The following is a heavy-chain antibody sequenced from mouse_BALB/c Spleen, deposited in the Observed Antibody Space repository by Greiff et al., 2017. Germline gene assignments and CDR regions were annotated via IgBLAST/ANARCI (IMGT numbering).Heavy chain of an antibody. V-gene: IGHV1-69*02. J-gene: IGHJ4*01. CDR2: IDPSDSET. CDR1: GYTFTSYW. Sequence: QVQLQQPGAELVKPGAPVKLSCKASGYTFTSYWMNWVKQRPGRGLEWIGRIDPSDSETHYNQKFKDKATLAVDKSTSTAYIRLSSLTSEDSAVYYSARAGGAMDYWGQGTSVTGSS. CDR3: ARAGGAMDY.